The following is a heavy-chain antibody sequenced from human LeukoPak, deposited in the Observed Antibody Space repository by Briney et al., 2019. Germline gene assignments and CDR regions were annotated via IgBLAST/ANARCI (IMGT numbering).Heavy chain of an antibody. V-gene: IGHV3-66*01. CDR2: MYSGGTT. D-gene: IGHD6-13*01. CDR1: GFTVSNNF. J-gene: IGHJ4*02. Sequence: GGSLRLSCAASGFTVSNNFMNWVRQAPGKGLQWVSVMYSGGTTYYADSVKGRFTISRDNSKNTLYLQMNSLRAEDTAVYYCAKQQNFDYWGQGTLVTVSS. CDR3: AKQQNFDY.